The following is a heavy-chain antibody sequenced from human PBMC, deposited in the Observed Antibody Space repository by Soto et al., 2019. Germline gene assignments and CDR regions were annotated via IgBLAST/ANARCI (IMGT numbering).Heavy chain of an antibody. D-gene: IGHD3-16*01. CDR1: GGSISSSIYY. V-gene: IGHV4-39*01. Sequence: SVTLSVTCTVSGGSISSSIYYWGWIRQPPGKGLEWIGSIYYSGSTYYNPSLKSRVTISVDTSKNQFSLKLSSVTAADTAVYYCARHVPIFFILYYYMDVWGKGTTVTVSS. CDR2: IYYSGST. CDR3: ARHVPIFFILYYYMDV. J-gene: IGHJ6*03.